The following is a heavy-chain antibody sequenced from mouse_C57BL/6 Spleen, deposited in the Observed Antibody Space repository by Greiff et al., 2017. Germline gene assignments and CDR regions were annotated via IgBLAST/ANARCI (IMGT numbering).Heavy chain of an antibody. V-gene: IGHV1-82*01. CDR2: IYPGDGDT. Sequence: VQLQQSGPELVKPGASVKISCKASGYAFSSSWMNWVKQRPGKGLEWIGRIYPGDGDTNYNGKFKGKATLTADKSSSTAYMQLSSLTSEDSAVYFRARWSNSWFAYWGQGTLVTVSA. J-gene: IGHJ3*01. CDR3: ARWSNSWFAY. CDR1: GYAFSSSW. D-gene: IGHD2-5*01.